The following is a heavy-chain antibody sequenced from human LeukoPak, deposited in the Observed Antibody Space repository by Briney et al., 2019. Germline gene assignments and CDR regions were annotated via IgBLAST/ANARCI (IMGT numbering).Heavy chain of an antibody. CDR3: ARVSTYQYYYYMDV. V-gene: IGHV3-11*01. J-gene: IGHJ6*03. CDR2: ISTSGKTI. CDR1: GFTFSDYY. D-gene: IGHD2-2*01. Sequence: GGSLRLSCTASGFTFSDYYMSWIRQAPGKGLEWVSYISTSGKTIYYADSVKGRFTISRDNAKNSLYLQINSLRAEDTAVYYRARVSTYQYYYYMDVWGKGTTVTVSS.